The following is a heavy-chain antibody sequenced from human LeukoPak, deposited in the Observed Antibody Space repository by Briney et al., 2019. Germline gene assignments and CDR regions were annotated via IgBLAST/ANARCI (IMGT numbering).Heavy chain of an antibody. V-gene: IGHV3-23*01. J-gene: IGHJ4*02. CDR1: GFTFAIHA. D-gene: IGHD2-2*01. CDR3: ARDPRGWTHIVVVPAALDY. Sequence: GGSLRLSCAASGFTFAIHAMTWVRQAPGKGLEWVSGISGDGASTHYAESVKGQFTISRDNSQNTLFLQMNSLRAEDTAVYYCARDPRGWTHIVVVPAALDYWGQGTLVTVSS. CDR2: ISGDGAST.